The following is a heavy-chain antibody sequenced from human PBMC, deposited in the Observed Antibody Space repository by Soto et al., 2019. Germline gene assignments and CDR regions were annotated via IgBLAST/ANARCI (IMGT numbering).Heavy chain of an antibody. J-gene: IGHJ6*02. CDR3: AKDVVPAAMGGVNYYYYGMDV. CDR1: GFTFRSYV. CDR2: ISASGGST. Sequence: PGGSLRPSCVASGFTFRSYVMRWVRQAQGKGLEWVSGISASGGSTKYADSVKGRFTISRDNSKKTLYLQMNSLRAEDTAVYYCAKDVVPAAMGGVNYYYYGMDVWGQGT. V-gene: IGHV3-23*01. D-gene: IGHD2-2*01.